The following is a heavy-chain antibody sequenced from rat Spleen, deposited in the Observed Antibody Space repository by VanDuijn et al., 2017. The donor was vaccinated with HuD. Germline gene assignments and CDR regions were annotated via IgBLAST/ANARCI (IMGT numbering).Heavy chain of an antibody. J-gene: IGHJ2*01. CDR2: INTDGGST. D-gene: IGHD1-12*02. V-gene: IGHV5-58*01. CDR3: TTDTFYDVTYYPGGFDY. Sequence: EVQLVETGGGLVQPGRSLKLSCVASGFTFSSYWMYWVRQAPGKGLEWVSSINTDGGSTYYPDSVKGRFTISRDNAKSTLYLQLDSLRSEDTATYYCTTDTFYDVTYYPGGFDYWGQGVMVTVSS. CDR1: GFTFSSYW.